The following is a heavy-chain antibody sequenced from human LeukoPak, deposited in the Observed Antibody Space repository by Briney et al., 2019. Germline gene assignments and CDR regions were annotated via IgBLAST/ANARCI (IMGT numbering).Heavy chain of an antibody. CDR2: ISTSSSTI. Sequence: PGGSLRLSCAASGFTFSSYNMNWVREAPGKGLDWVSHISTSSSTIYYADSVKGRFTISRDNAKNSLYLQMNSLRAEDTAVYYCARTIAEAARFDYWGQGTLVTVSS. CDR1: GFTFSSYN. D-gene: IGHD6-13*01. J-gene: IGHJ4*02. CDR3: ARTIAEAARFDY. V-gene: IGHV3-48*01.